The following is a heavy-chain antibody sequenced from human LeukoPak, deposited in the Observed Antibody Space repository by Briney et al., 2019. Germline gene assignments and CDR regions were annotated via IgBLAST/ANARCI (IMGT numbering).Heavy chain of an antibody. Sequence: ASVKVSCTVSGSSLSELSLYWVRQAPGKGLEWMGGFDVIDGETFYAQKFQGRVTMTEDSSTATAYMELSGLGSDDTAFYYCAAGRPYSLLDYWGQGTLLIVSS. V-gene: IGHV1-24*01. CDR1: GSSLSELS. CDR3: AAGRPYSLLDY. CDR2: FDVIDGET. D-gene: IGHD5-18*01. J-gene: IGHJ4*02.